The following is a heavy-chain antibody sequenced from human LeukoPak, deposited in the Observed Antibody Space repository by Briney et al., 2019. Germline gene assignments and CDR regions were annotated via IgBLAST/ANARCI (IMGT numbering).Heavy chain of an antibody. D-gene: IGHD2-2*02. CDR1: GYTFTSYG. CDR2: ISAYNGNT. V-gene: IGHV1-18*01. CDR3: ARVRAGYCSSTSCYTDAFDI. Sequence: ASVKVSCKASGYTFTSYGISWVRQAPGQGLEWMGWISAYNGNTNYAQKLQGRVTMTTDTSTSTAYMELSSLRSEDTAVYYCARVRAGYCSSTSCYTDAFDIWGQGTMVTVSS. J-gene: IGHJ3*02.